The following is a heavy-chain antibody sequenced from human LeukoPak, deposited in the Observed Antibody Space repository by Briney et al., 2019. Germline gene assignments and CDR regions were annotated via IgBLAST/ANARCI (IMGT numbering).Heavy chain of an antibody. CDR2: IIPILGIA. CDR1: GGTFSSYA. V-gene: IGHV1-69*04. J-gene: IGHJ4*02. CDR3: ARGRYGPRGGTQATDY. Sequence: ASVKVSCKASGGTFSSYAISWVRQAPGQGLEWMGRIIPILGIANYAQKFQGRVTITADKSTSTAYMELSSLRSEDTAVYYCARGRYGPRGGTQATDYWGQGTLVTVSS. D-gene: IGHD3-10*01.